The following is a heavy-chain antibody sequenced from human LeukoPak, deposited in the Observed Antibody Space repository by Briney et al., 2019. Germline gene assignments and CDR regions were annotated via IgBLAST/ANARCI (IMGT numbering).Heavy chain of an antibody. J-gene: IGHJ4*02. D-gene: IGHD3-22*01. CDR2: IKSKTDGLTT. CDR3: TTLTMLVGTHLDY. Sequence: PGGSLRLSCAASGFTFSSYSMNWVRQAPGKGLEWVGRIKSKTDGLTTDYAAPVKGRFTISRDDSKHTLYLQMNNLKTEDTAVYYCTTLTMLVGTHLDYWGQGALVTVSS. V-gene: IGHV3-15*01. CDR1: GFTFSSYS.